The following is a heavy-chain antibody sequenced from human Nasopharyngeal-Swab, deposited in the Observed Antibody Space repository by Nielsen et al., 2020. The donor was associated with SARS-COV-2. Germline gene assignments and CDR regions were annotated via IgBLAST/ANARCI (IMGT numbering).Heavy chain of an antibody. J-gene: IGHJ4*02. V-gene: IGHV3-11*04. CDR3: ARAYVQLWSGGY. D-gene: IGHD5-18*01. CDR1: GFTFSDYY. CDR2: ISSSGSTI. Sequence: GESLKISCAASGFTFSDYYMSWIRQAPGKGLEWVSYISSSGSTIYYADSAKGRFTISRDNAKNSLYLQMNSLRAEDTAVYYCARAYVQLWSGGYWGQGTLVTVSS.